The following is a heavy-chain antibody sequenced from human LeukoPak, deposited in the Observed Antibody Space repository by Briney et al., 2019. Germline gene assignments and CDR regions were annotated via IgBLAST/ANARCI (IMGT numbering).Heavy chain of an antibody. Sequence: PGGSLRLSCAASGFSFSNYAMHWVRQAPGKGLEWVAVISYDGSNKYDADSVKGRFTISRDNSKNTLYLQMNSLRAEDTAVYYCARDRGYSGYDGLDYWGPGTLVTVSS. CDR1: GFSFSNYA. J-gene: IGHJ4*02. V-gene: IGHV3-30-3*01. CDR2: ISYDGSNK. CDR3: ARDRGYSGYDGLDY. D-gene: IGHD5-12*01.